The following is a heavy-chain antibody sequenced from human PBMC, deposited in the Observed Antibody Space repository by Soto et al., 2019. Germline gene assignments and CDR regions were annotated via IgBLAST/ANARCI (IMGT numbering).Heavy chain of an antibody. Sequence: QVQLVQSGAEVKKPGSSVKVSCKASGGTFSSYAISWVRQAPGQGLEWMGGIIPIFGTANYAQKFQGIVTVTADESTSTAYMEKSSLRSEDTAVYCCAGGHTYYDFWSGYPDYFDYWGQGTLVTVSS. CDR1: GGTFSSYA. V-gene: IGHV1-69*01. CDR2: IIPIFGTA. J-gene: IGHJ4*02. CDR3: AGGHTYYDFWSGYPDYFDY. D-gene: IGHD3-3*01.